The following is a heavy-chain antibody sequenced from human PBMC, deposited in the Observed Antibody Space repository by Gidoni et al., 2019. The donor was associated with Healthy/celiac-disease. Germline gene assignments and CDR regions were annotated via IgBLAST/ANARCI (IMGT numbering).Heavy chain of an antibody. Sequence: QLQLAQRGAEGKKPGPAVKVSCKDSGGTFSSYPNRWVRQAPGKGLECMGGINPIFGTAIYGQKFQCRVTITADESPSTAYMELSDLGSEYTAVYYCAGGSNGYYVFDYWGQGTLVTVSS. D-gene: IGHD3-22*01. J-gene: IGHJ4*02. CDR2: INPIFGTA. V-gene: IGHV1-69*01. CDR3: AGGSNGYYVFDY. CDR1: GGTFSSYP.